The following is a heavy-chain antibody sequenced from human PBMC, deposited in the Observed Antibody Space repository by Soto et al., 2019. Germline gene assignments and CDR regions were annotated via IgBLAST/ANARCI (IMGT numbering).Heavy chain of an antibody. D-gene: IGHD2-21*01. CDR3: ARGYLGNDWYYYFDN. J-gene: IGHJ4*02. CDR1: SGSISGYY. V-gene: IGHV4-59*01. CDR2: IHYSGNP. Sequence: QVQRQESGPGLVKPSETLSLTCTVSSGSISGYYWGWIRQPPGEGLEWIGYIHYSGNPHYNPSLKSRVAISVDTSRSQFSLRLSSVTAADTAVYYCARGYLGNDWYYYFDNWGQGALVTVSS.